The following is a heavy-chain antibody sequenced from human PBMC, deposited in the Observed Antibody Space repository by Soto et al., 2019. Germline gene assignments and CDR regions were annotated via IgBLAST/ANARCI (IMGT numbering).Heavy chain of an antibody. Sequence: VQLLESGGGLVQPGGSLRLSCVASGFAFSNYALGWVRQAPGKGLEWVSGISGGSETTSYADSVKGRFTISRDNSKDTLFLQMNGLRAEDTATYFCAKDLDGGFGELFFDKWGQGTLVTVSS. CDR2: ISGGSETT. CDR3: AKDLDGGFGELFFDK. J-gene: IGHJ4*02. D-gene: IGHD3-10*01. V-gene: IGHV3-23*01. CDR1: GFAFSNYA.